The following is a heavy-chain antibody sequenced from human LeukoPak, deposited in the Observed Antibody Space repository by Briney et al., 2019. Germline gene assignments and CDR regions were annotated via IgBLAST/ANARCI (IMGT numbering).Heavy chain of an antibody. J-gene: IGHJ3*02. CDR1: GFIFSDYH. V-gene: IGHV3-69-1*01. Sequence: SGGSLRLSCAASGFIFSDYHMSWVRQAPGKGLECVSYISRTGSIQYSDSVRGRFTISRDNAKNSLYLQMNSLRVEDTAVYYCARDSMYSGSPHGDAFAIWGPGTMVTVSP. CDR3: ARDSMYSGSPHGDAFAI. CDR2: ISRTGSI. D-gene: IGHD1-26*01.